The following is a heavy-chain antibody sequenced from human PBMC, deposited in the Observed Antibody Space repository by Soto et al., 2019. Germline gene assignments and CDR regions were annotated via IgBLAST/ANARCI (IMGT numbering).Heavy chain of an antibody. V-gene: IGHV4-30-4*01. Sequence: PSEAVSRTCNDSGGPRKSGDYYWNWLRQPPGKALEWIGYIFYSGTTNHSPSLKSRVAISIDTSKNRFSLSLTSVTAADTAVYYCARAGFSYGHLLFWRQGTRVPVSS. D-gene: IGHD3-10*01. CDR2: IFYSGTT. CDR3: ARAGFSYGHLLF. CDR1: GGPRKSGDYY. J-gene: IGHJ1*01.